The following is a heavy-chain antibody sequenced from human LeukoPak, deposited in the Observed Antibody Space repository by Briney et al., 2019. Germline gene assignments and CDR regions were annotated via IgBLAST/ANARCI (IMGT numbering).Heavy chain of an antibody. D-gene: IGHD2-8*02. Sequence: GASVKVSFKASGYTFTSYYMHWVRQAPGQGLEWMGIINPSGGSTSYAQKFQGRVTMTRDTSTSTVYMELSSLRSEDTAVYYCARSSRVLDAFDIWGQGTMVTVSS. V-gene: IGHV1-46*01. CDR2: INPSGGST. J-gene: IGHJ3*02. CDR3: ARSSRVLDAFDI. CDR1: GYTFTSYY.